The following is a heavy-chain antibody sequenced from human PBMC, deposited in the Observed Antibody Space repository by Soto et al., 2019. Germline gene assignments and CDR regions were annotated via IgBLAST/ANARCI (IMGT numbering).Heavy chain of an antibody. V-gene: IGHV4-61*01. D-gene: IGHD3-9*01. CDR2: LRYSGST. CDR1: GGSVTITHFF. J-gene: IGHJ4*02. CDR3: AASAGYWAHS. Sequence: SETLSLTCTVSGGSVTITHFFWSWIRQTPGEGLEWIASLRYSGSTSHNPSLKSRVTISVDTSKNQFSLHLNSVAAADTAVYFCAASAGYWAHSWGQGTMVTVYS.